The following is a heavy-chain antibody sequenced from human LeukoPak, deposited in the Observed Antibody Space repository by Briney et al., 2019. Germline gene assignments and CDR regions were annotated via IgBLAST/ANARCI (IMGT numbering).Heavy chain of an antibody. J-gene: IGHJ4*02. Sequence: SETLSLTCAVYGGSFSGFYWSWIRQPPGKGLEWIGEINHSGSTNYNPSLKSRVTISVDTSKNQFSLKLSSVTAADTAVYYCARGRAVASDYWGQGTLVTVSS. CDR1: GGSFSGFY. CDR2: INHSGST. CDR3: ARGRAVASDY. V-gene: IGHV4-34*01. D-gene: IGHD6-19*01.